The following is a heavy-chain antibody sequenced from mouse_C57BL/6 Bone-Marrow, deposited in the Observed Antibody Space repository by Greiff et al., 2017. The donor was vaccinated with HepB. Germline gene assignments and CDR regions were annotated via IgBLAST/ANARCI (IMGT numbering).Heavy chain of an antibody. CDR1: GFTFSSYA. V-gene: IGHV5-9-1*02. D-gene: IGHD3-2*02. Sequence: EVQRVESGEGLVKPGGSLKLSCAASGFTFSSYAMSWVRQTPEKRLEWVAYISSGGDYIYYADTVKGRFTISRDNARNTLYLQMSSLKSEDTAMYYCTRETAQATFAYWGQGTLVTVSA. CDR3: TRETAQATFAY. CDR2: ISSGGDYI. J-gene: IGHJ3*01.